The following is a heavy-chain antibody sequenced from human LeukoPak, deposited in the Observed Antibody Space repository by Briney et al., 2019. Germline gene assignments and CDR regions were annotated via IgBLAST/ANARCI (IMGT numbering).Heavy chain of an antibody. Sequence: GGSLRLSCAASGFTFSSYSMNWVRQAPGKGLEWVSSISSSSSYIYYADSVKGRFTISRDNAKDSLYLQMNSLRAEDTAVYYCARPETAAIDAFDIWGQGTMVTVSS. D-gene: IGHD6-25*01. V-gene: IGHV3-21*01. CDR2: ISSSSSYI. CDR1: GFTFSSYS. CDR3: ARPETAAIDAFDI. J-gene: IGHJ3*02.